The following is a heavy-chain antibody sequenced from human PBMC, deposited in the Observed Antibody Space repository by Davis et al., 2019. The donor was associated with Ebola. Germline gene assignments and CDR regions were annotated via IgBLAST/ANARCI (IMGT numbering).Heavy chain of an antibody. D-gene: IGHD3-3*01. V-gene: IGHV4-4*02. J-gene: IGHJ2*01. CDR2: IYHSGST. Sequence: PSETLSLTCAVSGGSISSSNWWSWVRQPPGKGLEWIGEIYHSGSTNYNPSLKSRVTISVDTSKNQFSLKLSSVTAADTAVYYCARAKTYNYDFWSGRYWYFDLWGRGTLVTVSS. CDR3: ARAKTYNYDFWSGRYWYFDL. CDR1: GGSISSSNW.